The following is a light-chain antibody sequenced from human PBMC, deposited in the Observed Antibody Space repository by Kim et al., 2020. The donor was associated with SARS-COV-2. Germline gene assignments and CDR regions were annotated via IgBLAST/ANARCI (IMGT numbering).Light chain of an antibody. CDR3: TTHGGYNYV. Sequence: QSALTQPPSASGSPGQSVTISCSGTSSDFGGFNYVSWYQQHPGKAPKLIIYEVIKRPSGVPDRFSGSKSGNTASLNVSGLQAEDEADYYCTTHGGYNYVFGTGTKVTVL. CDR2: EVI. V-gene: IGLV2-8*01. CDR1: SSDFGGFNY. J-gene: IGLJ1*01.